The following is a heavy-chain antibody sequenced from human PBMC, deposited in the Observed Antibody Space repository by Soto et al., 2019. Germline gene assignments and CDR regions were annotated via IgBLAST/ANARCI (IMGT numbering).Heavy chain of an antibody. Sequence: QVQLVQSGAEVKKPGSSVKVSCKASGGTVSSYAISWVRQAPGQGLEWMGGIIPISDTTNYAQKFQGRVTMTAAESTSTAYMELSSLRSEDTAVYYCARSQGSSTSLEIYYYYYYGMDVWGQGHTVTVSS. CDR1: GGTVSSYA. CDR2: IIPISDTT. CDR3: ARSQGSSTSLEIYYYYYYGMDV. J-gene: IGHJ6*02. D-gene: IGHD2-2*01. V-gene: IGHV1-69*01.